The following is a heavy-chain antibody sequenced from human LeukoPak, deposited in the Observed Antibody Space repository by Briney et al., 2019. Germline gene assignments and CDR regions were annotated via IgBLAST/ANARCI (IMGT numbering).Heavy chain of an antibody. CDR1: GFTFDDYA. D-gene: IGHD2-21*02. J-gene: IGHJ4*02. CDR2: ISWNSGSI. CDR3: AKEYCGGDCYGAFDY. V-gene: IGHV3-9*01. Sequence: GRSLRLSCAASGFTFDDYAMHWVRQVPGKGLEWVSGISWNSGSIGYADSVKGRFTISRDNAKNSLYLQMNSLRAEDTALYYCAKEYCGGDCYGAFDYWGQGTLVTVSS.